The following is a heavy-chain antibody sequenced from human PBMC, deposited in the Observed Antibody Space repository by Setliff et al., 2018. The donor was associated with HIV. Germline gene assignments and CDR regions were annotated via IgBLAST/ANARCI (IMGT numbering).Heavy chain of an antibody. D-gene: IGHD3-3*01. CDR3: VRPSFGIGGGSMFDS. J-gene: IGHJ4*02. CDR2: VHYGGSI. Sequence: SETMSFTCTVSGGPISNNDYDWGFIRQSPGKGLEWIASVHYGGSIFYNPSLKSRVSLSVGTAKRQFFLNLSSATTADTATYDCVRPSFGIGGGSMFDSWGQGIVVTVSS. V-gene: IGHV4-39*01. CDR1: GGPISNNDYD.